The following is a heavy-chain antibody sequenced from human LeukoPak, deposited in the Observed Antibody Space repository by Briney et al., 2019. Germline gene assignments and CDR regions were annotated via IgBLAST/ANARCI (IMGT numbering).Heavy chain of an antibody. J-gene: IGHJ6*02. CDR3: ARRSSGYYYLYYYYYGMDV. Sequence: GASVKVSCKASGYTFTSYDINWVRQATGQGLEWMGWMNPNSGNTGYAQKFQGRVTMTRNTSISTAYMELSSLRSEDTAVYYRARRSSGYYYLYYYYYGMDVWGQGTTVTVSS. CDR1: GYTFTSYD. V-gene: IGHV1-8*01. CDR2: MNPNSGNT. D-gene: IGHD3-22*01.